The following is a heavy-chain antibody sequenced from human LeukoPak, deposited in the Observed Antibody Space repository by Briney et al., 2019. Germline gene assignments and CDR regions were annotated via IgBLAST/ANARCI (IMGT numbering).Heavy chain of an antibody. CDR1: GGSFSGYY. CDR3: ARVSSSKYYYYYYMDV. J-gene: IGHJ6*03. V-gene: IGHV4-34*01. CDR2: INHSGST. Sequence: SETLSHTCAVYGGSFSGYYWSWIRQPPGKGLEWIGEINHSGSTNYNPSLKSRVTISVDTSKNQFSLKLSSVTAADTAVYYCARVSSSKYYYYYYMDVWGKGTTVTVSS. D-gene: IGHD6-6*01.